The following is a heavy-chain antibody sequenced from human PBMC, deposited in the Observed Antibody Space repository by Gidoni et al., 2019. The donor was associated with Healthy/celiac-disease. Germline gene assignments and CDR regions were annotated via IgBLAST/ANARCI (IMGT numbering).Heavy chain of an antibody. J-gene: IGHJ4*02. CDR3: ARERSDWGSFDY. CDR1: GSTFSSYS. D-gene: IGHD7-27*01. V-gene: IGHV3-21*01. CDR2: IRSSSSYI. Sequence: EVQLVESGGGLVKPGRSLRVLCPASGSTFSSYSMNWVRQAPGKGLEWVASIRSSSSYIDYEDSVKGRFASYRENAKSSLYLQINSLRAEDTAVYYCARERSDWGSFDYWGQGTRVTVSS.